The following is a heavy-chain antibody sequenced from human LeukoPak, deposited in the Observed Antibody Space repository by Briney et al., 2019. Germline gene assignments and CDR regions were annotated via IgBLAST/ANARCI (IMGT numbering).Heavy chain of an antibody. Sequence: GGSLRLSCAASGFTFSSYGMTWVRQAPGKGLEWVSAISGSGGSTYYADSVKGRFTISRDNSKNTLYLQMNSLRAEDTAVYYCAKVGRTYYYGSGSYYRAFDYWGQGTLVTVSS. CDR1: GFTFSSYG. CDR3: AKVGRTYYYGSGSYYRAFDY. CDR2: ISGSGGST. D-gene: IGHD3-10*01. V-gene: IGHV3-23*01. J-gene: IGHJ4*02.